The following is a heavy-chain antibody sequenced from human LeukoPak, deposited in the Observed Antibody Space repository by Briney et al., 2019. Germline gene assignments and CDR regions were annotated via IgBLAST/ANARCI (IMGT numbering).Heavy chain of an antibody. CDR2: ISFVGSNE. CDR1: GFTFSSYG. J-gene: IGHJ4*02. CDR3: AKVSSDY. Sequence: PGGSLRLSCAASGFTFSSYGMQGVRPAPGRGVEWVAVISFVGSNEYYADSVKGPFTISRDNSKSTLYLQMNSLRAEVTAVYYCAKVSSDYWGQGILVTVSS. V-gene: IGHV3-30*18.